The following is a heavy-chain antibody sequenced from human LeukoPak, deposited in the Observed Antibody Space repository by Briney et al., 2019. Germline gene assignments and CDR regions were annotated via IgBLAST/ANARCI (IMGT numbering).Heavy chain of an antibody. CDR3: XXXXDXSGLPYYFDY. D-gene: IGHD3-10*01. CDR1: GFTFSSYA. Sequence: GGSLRLSCAASGFTFSSYAMSWVRQAPGKGLEWVSAISGSGGSTYYADSVKGRFTISRDNPKNTLYLQMSSLRAEDTAIYKCXXXXDXSGLPYYFDYWGQGTLVTVSS. J-gene: IGHJ4*02. V-gene: IGHV3-23*01. CDR2: ISGSGGST.